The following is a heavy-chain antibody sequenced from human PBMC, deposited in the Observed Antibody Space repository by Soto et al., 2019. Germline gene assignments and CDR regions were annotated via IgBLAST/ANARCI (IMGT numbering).Heavy chain of an antibody. CDR1: GYTFTGYY. J-gene: IGHJ6*02. V-gene: IGHV1-2*04. CDR3: ARSGPRGYYYGMDV. CDR2: INLNSGGT. D-gene: IGHD3-10*01. Sequence: ASVKVSCKASGYTFTGYYMHWVRQAPGQGLEWMGWINLNSGGTNYAQKFQGWVTMTRDTSISTAYMELSRLRSDDTAVYYCARSGPRGYYYGMDVWGQGTTVTVSS.